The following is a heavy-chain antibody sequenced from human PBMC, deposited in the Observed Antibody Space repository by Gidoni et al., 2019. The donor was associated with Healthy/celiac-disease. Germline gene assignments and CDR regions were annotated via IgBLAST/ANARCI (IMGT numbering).Heavy chain of an antibody. Sequence: QVQLQESGPGLVKPSETLSLTCTVSVGAISSYYWSWIRQPPGKGLEWIGYISYSGSTNYNPSPKSRVTISVDTSKNQFSLKRSSVTAADTAVYYCARDSSNYYDSSGYWYFDLWGRGTLVTVSS. CDR1: VGAISSYY. CDR2: ISYSGST. V-gene: IGHV4-59*01. CDR3: ARDSSNYYDSSGYWYFDL. J-gene: IGHJ2*01. D-gene: IGHD3-22*01.